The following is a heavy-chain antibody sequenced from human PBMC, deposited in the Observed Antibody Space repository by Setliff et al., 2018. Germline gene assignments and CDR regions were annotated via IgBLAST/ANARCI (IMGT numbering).Heavy chain of an antibody. CDR2: ITDDGGTT. CDR3: AKSSGSSSSTNLEY. J-gene: IGHJ4*02. V-gene: IGHV3-23*01. D-gene: IGHD6-6*01. Sequence: PGGSLRLSCTTPGFTFFSYTMNWVRQAPGKGLEWVSAITDDGGTTHYAGSVKGRFTIARDNSNSTLYLQMNSLRVEDTALYYCAKSSGSSSSTNLEYLGPGTLVTVSS. CDR1: GFTFFSYT.